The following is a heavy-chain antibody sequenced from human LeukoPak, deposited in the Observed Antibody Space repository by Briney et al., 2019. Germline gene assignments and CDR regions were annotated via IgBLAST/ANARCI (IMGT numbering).Heavy chain of an antibody. Sequence: PGGSLRLSCAASGFTFSSYAMSWARQAPGKGLEWVSTISGSGDGTYYADSVKGRFTISRDNSKNTVYLQMNSLRADDTAVYYCAKDLDDSSGCYSYHHWGQGTLVTVSS. CDR2: ISGSGDGT. V-gene: IGHV3-23*01. CDR3: AKDLDDSSGCYSYHH. CDR1: GFTFSSYA. D-gene: IGHD3-22*01. J-gene: IGHJ1*01.